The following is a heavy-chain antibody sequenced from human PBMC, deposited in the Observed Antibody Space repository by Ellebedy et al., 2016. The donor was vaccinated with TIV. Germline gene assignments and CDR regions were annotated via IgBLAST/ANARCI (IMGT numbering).Heavy chain of an antibody. D-gene: IGHD1-26*01. CDR3: ARLVGATTSYSYYYGMDV. V-gene: IGHV5-51*01. CDR2: IYPGDSDT. Sequence: KVSCKGSGYSFTTYWIGWVRQMPGKGLEWMGIIYPGDSDTRYSPSFQGQVTISADKSISTAYLHWSSLKASDTAMYYCARLVGATTSYSYYYGMDVWGQGTTVTVSS. CDR1: GYSFTTYW. J-gene: IGHJ6*02.